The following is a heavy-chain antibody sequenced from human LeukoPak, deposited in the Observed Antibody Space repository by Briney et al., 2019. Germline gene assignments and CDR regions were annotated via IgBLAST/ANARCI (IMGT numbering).Heavy chain of an antibody. V-gene: IGHV3-23*01. Sequence: GGSLRLSCAASGFTLVNFGMSWVRQAPGKGLEWVASIHGSSPSAAGIRFYADSVKGRFTISGDYSKNTLYLQMNTLRVEDTAVYYCASDYPPYYYYMDVWGKGTTVTVSS. CDR3: ASDYPPYYYYMDV. D-gene: IGHD4-11*01. J-gene: IGHJ6*03. CDR2: IHGSSPSAAGIR. CDR1: GFTLVNFG.